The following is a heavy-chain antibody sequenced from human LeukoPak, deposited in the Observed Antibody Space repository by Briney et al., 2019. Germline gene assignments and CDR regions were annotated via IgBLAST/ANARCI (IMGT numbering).Heavy chain of an antibody. CDR3: ERDEPGDSYGLY. D-gene: IGHD5-18*01. CDR2: IKQDGSQK. J-gene: IGHJ4*02. Sequence: GGSLRLSCAVSGFTFSSYWMNWVRQAPGKGLEWVANIKQDGSQKYYVDSVRGRFTISRDNAKNSLYLQLNTLRAEDTAVYYCERDEPGDSYGLYWGQGTLVTVSS. CDR1: GFTFSSYW. V-gene: IGHV3-7*05.